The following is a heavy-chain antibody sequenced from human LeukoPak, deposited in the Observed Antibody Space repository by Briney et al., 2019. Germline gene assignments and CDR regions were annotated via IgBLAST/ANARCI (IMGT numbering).Heavy chain of an antibody. CDR2: IYNSGHT. Sequence: SETLSLTCTVSGGSISNYHWSWIRQPPGKGLEWIGYIYNSGHTNYNPSLKSRVTTSEDTSKNQLSLKLSSVTAADTAVYYCARAAVTTSRYFQHWGQGTLVTVSS. J-gene: IGHJ1*01. D-gene: IGHD4-17*01. CDR3: ARAAVTTSRYFQH. V-gene: IGHV4-59*01. CDR1: GGSISNYH.